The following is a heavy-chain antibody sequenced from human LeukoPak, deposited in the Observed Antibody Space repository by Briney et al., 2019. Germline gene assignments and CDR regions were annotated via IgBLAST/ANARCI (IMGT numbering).Heavy chain of an antibody. CDR2: IKKDGSEK. CDR3: ARDSITIFGVIDAFDI. Sequence: GGSLRLSCAASGFTFSSYWMSWVRQAPGKGMEGVANIKKDGSEKFYVDTVKGRSTISRDNAKNSLYLQMNSLRAEDTAVYYCARDSITIFGVIDAFDIWGQGTMVTVSS. J-gene: IGHJ3*02. CDR1: GFTFSSYW. D-gene: IGHD3-3*01. V-gene: IGHV3-7*01.